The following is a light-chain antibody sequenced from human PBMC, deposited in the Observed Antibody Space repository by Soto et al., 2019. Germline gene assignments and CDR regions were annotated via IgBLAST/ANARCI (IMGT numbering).Light chain of an antibody. V-gene: IGLV2-14*03. CDR2: DVT. CDR3: SSYTSSSTLEV. Sequence: QSALTQPASVSGSPGQSITIFCTGTSSDVGGYTYVSWYQHHPGKAPKLIIYDVTYRPSGVSNRFSGSQSGNTASLTISGLQAEDEADYYCSSYTSSSTLEVFGTGTKLTVL. J-gene: IGLJ1*01. CDR1: SSDVGGYTY.